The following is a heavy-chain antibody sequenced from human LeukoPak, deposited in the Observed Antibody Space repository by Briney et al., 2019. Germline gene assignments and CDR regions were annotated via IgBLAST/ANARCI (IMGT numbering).Heavy chain of an antibody. CDR3: ARASLRYDFWSGYVY. J-gene: IGHJ4*02. CDR1: GGSISSGGYS. V-gene: IGHV4-30-2*01. D-gene: IGHD3-3*01. CDR2: IYHSGST. Sequence: SETLSLTCAVSGGSISSGGYSWSWIRQPPGKGLEWIGYIYHSGSTYYNPSLKSRVTISVDRSKNQFSLKLSSVTAADTAVYYCARASLRYDFWSGYVYWGQGTLVTVSS.